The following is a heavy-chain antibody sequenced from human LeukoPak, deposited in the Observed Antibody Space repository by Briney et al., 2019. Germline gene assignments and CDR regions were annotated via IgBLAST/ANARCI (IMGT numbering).Heavy chain of an antibody. CDR1: VFTFSSNC. Sequence: GGSLRLSCAASVFTFSSNCMHWVRQARCKGLEWVAVISYDGSNKYYADSVKGRFTISRDNSKNTLYLQMNSLRAEDTAVYYCVKALAATYDFWSGSRGWFDPWGQGTLVTVSS. J-gene: IGHJ5*02. V-gene: IGHV3-30*18. CDR3: VKALAATYDFWSGSRGWFDP. CDR2: ISYDGSNK. D-gene: IGHD3-3*01.